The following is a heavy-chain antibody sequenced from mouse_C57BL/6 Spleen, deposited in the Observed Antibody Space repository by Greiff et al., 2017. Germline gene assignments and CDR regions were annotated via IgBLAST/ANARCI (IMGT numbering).Heavy chain of an antibody. D-gene: IGHD1-1*01. J-gene: IGHJ2*01. Sequence: VKLQQPGAELVKPGASVKLSCKASGYTFTSYWMHWVKQRPGRGLEWIGRIDPNSGGTKYNEKFKSKATLTVDKPSSTAYMQLSSLTSEDSAVYYCASILFTTVVAGDYWGQGTTLTVSS. V-gene: IGHV1-72*01. CDR2: IDPNSGGT. CDR3: ASILFTTVVAGDY. CDR1: GYTFTSYW.